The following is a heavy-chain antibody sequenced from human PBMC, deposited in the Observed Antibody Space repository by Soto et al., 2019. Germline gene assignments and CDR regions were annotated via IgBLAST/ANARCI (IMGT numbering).Heavy chain of an antibody. Sequence: AGGSLRLSCAASGFTFSSYAMHWARQVPGKGLVWLSRINSDGSGTGYADSVRGRFTIFRDNAKRTVYLQMNSLTVEDTAVYYCVEEGGAGTGYWGQGTMVTVSS. CDR2: INSDGSGT. CDR3: VEEGGAGTGY. J-gene: IGHJ4*02. CDR1: GFTFSSYA. V-gene: IGHV3-74*01.